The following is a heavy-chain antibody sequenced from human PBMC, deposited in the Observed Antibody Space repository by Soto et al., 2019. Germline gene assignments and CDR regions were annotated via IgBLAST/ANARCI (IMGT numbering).Heavy chain of an antibody. D-gene: IGHD6-13*01. CDR3: WVVGAAGFDX. V-gene: IGHV3-23*01. CDR1: GFTFSSYA. CDR2: ISCSGGST. Sequence: GGSLRLSFAASGFTFSSYAMSWVRQAPGKGLEGVASISCSGGSTYYADSVKGRFTISRDNSKNTLYLQMNSLRAEDTAVYFVWVVGAAGFDXWGQGTLVTVSX. J-gene: IGHJ4*02.